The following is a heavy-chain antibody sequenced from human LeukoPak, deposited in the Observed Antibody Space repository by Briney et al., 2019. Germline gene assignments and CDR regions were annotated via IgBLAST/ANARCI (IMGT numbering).Heavy chain of an antibody. CDR3: ARGPAGRCSSTSCYTPGYYYYMDV. V-gene: IGHV4-34*01. Sequence: SEXXSLTCAVYGGSFSGYYWSWIRQPPGKGLEWIGEINHSGSTNYNPSLKSRVTISVDTSKNQFSLKLSSVTAADTAVYYCARGPAGRCSSTSCYTPGYYYYMDVWGKGTTVTVSS. D-gene: IGHD2-2*02. CDR1: GGSFSGYY. J-gene: IGHJ6*03. CDR2: INHSGST.